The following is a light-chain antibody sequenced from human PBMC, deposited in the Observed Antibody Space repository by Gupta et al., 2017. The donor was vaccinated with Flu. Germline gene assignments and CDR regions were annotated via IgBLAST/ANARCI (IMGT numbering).Light chain of an antibody. CDR2: GAS. Sequence: EIVLTQSPGTLSLSPGGRATLSCRASQSVSSNYLAWYQQKPGQSPRLLIYGASWRATGIPDRFSGSGSGTDFTLTVSRLEPEDFAVYYCQQYGSSPFSFGQGTKLEIK. CDR3: QQYGSSPFS. J-gene: IGKJ2*03. V-gene: IGKV3-20*01. CDR1: QSVSSNY.